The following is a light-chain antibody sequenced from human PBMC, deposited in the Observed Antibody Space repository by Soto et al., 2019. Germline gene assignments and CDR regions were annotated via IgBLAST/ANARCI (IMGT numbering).Light chain of an antibody. V-gene: IGLV2-14*01. CDR3: TSYTSSSTDADVV. CDR2: EVS. CDR1: SSDVGGYNY. J-gene: IGLJ2*01. Sequence: QPVLTQPASVSGSPGQSITISCTGTSSDVGGYNYVSWYQQHPGKAPKLMIYEVSNRPSGVSNRFSGSKSGNTASLTISGLQAEDEADYYCTSYTSSSTDADVVFGGGTKLTVL.